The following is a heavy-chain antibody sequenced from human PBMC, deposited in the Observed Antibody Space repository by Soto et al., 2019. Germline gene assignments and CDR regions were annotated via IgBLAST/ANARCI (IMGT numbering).Heavy chain of an antibody. V-gene: IGHV3-15*01. J-gene: IGHJ4*02. Sequence: PGGSLRLSCAASGFTFRGYAMIWVRQAPGKGLEWVGRIKSKTGGETTDYAAPVKGRFTISRDDSKNTLYLQMNSLKIDDTAVYYCTTQTTVTIDYWGQGTLVTVSS. CDR2: IKSKTGGETT. CDR3: TTQTTVTIDY. D-gene: IGHD4-17*01. CDR1: GFTFRGYA.